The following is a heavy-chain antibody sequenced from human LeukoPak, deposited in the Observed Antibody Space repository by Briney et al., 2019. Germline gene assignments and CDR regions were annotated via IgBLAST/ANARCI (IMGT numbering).Heavy chain of an antibody. J-gene: IGHJ4*02. CDR1: GFTFSSYW. D-gene: IGHD3-10*01. CDR3: ARDNYYGSGIVGW. CDR2: IKQDGNEK. Sequence: GGSLRLSCAASGFTFSSYWMSWVRQAPGKGLEWVANIKQDGNEKYYVDSVKGRFTISRDNAKNSLYLQMNSLRAEDTAVYYCARDNYYGSGIVGWWGQGTLVTVSS. V-gene: IGHV3-7*01.